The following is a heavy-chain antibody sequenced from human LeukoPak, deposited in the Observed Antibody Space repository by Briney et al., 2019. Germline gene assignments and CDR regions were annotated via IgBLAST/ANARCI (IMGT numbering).Heavy chain of an antibody. CDR1: GGSISSYY. V-gene: IGHV4-59*01. CDR3: ARAKNSGWPDF. Sequence: SETLSLTCTVSGGSISSYYWSWIRQPPGKGLEWIGYIYYSGSTKYNPSLKGRVTISVDTSKNQFSLSLRSVSAADTAVYYCARAKNSGWPDFWGQGTLVFVSS. CDR2: IYYSGST. J-gene: IGHJ4*02. D-gene: IGHD6-19*01.